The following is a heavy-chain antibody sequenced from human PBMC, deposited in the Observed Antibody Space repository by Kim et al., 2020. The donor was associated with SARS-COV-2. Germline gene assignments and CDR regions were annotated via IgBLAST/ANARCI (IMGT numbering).Heavy chain of an antibody. D-gene: IGHD6-19*01. Sequence: QKVQGRVTMTRDTSTSTVYMELSSLRSEDTAVYYCAREGSITVAGPSWFDPWGQGTLVTVSS. CDR3: AREGSITVAGPSWFDP. J-gene: IGHJ5*02. V-gene: IGHV1-46*01.